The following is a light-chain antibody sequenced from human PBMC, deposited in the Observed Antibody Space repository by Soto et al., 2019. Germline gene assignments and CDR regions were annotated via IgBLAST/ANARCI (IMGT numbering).Light chain of an antibody. CDR2: WAS. CDR3: QQYYTTPLT. Sequence: DIVMTPSPDSLAVSLGERATINCKSSQSVLYSSNNKNYLAWYQQKPGQPPELLIYWASTRESGVPDRFSGSGSGTDFTLTISSLQAEDVAVYYCQQYYTTPLTFGGGTKVDIK. V-gene: IGKV4-1*01. J-gene: IGKJ4*01. CDR1: QSVLYSSNNKNY.